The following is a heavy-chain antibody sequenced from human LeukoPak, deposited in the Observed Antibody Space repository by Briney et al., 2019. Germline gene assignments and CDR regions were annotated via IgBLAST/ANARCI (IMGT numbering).Heavy chain of an antibody. J-gene: IGHJ5*02. CDR3: ARDKWLRVGNWFDP. CDR2: IYTSGGT. Sequence: PSETLSLTCTVSGGSISSYYWSWIRQPAGKGLEWIGRIYTSGGTNYNPSLKSRVTMSVDTSKNQFSLKLSSVTAADTAVYYCARDKWLRVGNWFDPWGQGTLVTVSS. V-gene: IGHV4-4*07. CDR1: GGSISSYY. D-gene: IGHD5-12*01.